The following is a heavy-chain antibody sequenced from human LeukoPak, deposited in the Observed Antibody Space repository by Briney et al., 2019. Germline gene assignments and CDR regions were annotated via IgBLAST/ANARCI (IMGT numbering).Heavy chain of an antibody. Sequence: PGGSLRLSCAASGFTFSSYEMNWVRQAPGKGLEWVSYISSSGSTIYCADSVKGRFTISRDNAKNSLYLQMNSLRAEDTAVYYCARDGVSYYYDSSGGYYFDYWGQGTLVTVSS. CDR2: ISSSGSTI. D-gene: IGHD3-22*01. CDR3: ARDGVSYYYDSSGGYYFDY. V-gene: IGHV3-48*03. CDR1: GFTFSSYE. J-gene: IGHJ4*02.